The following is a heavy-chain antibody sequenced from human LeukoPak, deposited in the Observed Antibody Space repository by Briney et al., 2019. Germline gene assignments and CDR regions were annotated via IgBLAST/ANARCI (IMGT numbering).Heavy chain of an antibody. CDR1: GFTFSSYG. CDR2: ISGSGGST. J-gene: IGHJ4*02. V-gene: IGHV3-23*01. Sequence: GGSLRLSCAASGFTFSSYGMSWVRQAPGKGLEWVSAISGSGGSTYYADSVKGRFTISRDNSKNTLYLQMNSLRAEDTAVYYCAKTPPYYYGSGSYLNLYYFDYWGQGTLVTVSS. D-gene: IGHD3-10*01. CDR3: AKTPPYYYGSGSYLNLYYFDY.